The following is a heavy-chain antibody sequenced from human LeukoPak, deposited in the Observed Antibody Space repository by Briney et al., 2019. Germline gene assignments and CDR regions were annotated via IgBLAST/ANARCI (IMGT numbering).Heavy chain of an antibody. Sequence: GGSLRLSCAASGFTFDDYAMHWVRQAPGKGLEWVSGISWNSGSIGYADSVKGRFTISRDNAKNSLYLQMNSLRAEDTALYYCAKDNSLLAWGQGTLVTVSS. V-gene: IGHV3-9*01. CDR3: AKDNSLLA. J-gene: IGHJ4*02. CDR2: ISWNSGSI. CDR1: GFTFDDYA.